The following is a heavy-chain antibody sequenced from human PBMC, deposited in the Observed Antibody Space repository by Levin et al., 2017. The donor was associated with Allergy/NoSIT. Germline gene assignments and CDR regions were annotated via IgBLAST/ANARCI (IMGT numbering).Heavy chain of an antibody. CDR3: ASVSPGGINGYGTFFDH. D-gene: IGHD5-12*01. CDR1: GDSISSGGYY. J-gene: IGHJ4*02. V-gene: IGHV4-31*03. Sequence: PSETLSLTCTVSGDSISSGGYYWSWIRQHPGKGLEWIGYIYYSGSTNYNPSLKSRVTMSVDTSKNQFSLRLTSVTAADTAVFYCASVSPGGINGYGTFFDHWGQGTLVTVSS. CDR2: IYYSGST.